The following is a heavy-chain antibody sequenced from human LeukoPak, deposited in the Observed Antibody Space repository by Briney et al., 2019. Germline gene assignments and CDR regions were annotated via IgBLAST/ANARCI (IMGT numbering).Heavy chain of an antibody. CDR3: ARSPQYYDSSGYYPNYFDY. CDR1: SDSISSSSYL. D-gene: IGHD3-22*01. Sequence: PSETLSLTCSVSSDSISSSSYLWVWVRQPPGKGLEWIGDIYSNGHISYNPSLKSRAAISVDTSKNQFSLNLSSVTAADTAVYYCARSPQYYDSSGYYPNYFDYWGQGTLVTVSS. CDR2: IYSNGHI. V-gene: IGHV4-39*01. J-gene: IGHJ4*02.